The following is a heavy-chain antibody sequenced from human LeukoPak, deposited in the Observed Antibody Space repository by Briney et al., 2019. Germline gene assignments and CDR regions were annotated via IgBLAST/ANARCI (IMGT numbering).Heavy chain of an antibody. V-gene: IGHV4-59*08. CDR2: IYYSGST. CDR1: GGSISSYY. CDR3: ASPGYSSGWYVNY. D-gene: IGHD6-19*01. Sequence: SETLSLTCTVSGGSISSYYWSWIREPPGKGLEWIGYIYYSGSTNYNPSLKSRVTTSVDTSKNQFSLKLSSVTAADTAVYYCASPGYSSGWYVNYWGQGTLVTVSS. J-gene: IGHJ4*02.